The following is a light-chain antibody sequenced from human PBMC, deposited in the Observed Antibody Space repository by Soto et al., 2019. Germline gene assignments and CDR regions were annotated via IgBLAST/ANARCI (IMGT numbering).Light chain of an antibody. Sequence: DIHMPQSPSTLSASVGDRVTITCRASQSISSWLAWYHQKPGKAPKVLIYKASGLQSGVPSRFSGSGAGTAFPLTISSLQPDDFATYYCQQYNIYSRTFGHGTKLESK. CDR2: KAS. J-gene: IGKJ2*01. V-gene: IGKV1-5*03. CDR3: QQYNIYSRT. CDR1: QSISSW.